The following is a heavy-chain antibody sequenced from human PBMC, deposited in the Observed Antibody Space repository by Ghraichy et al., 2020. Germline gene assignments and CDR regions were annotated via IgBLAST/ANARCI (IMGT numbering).Heavy chain of an antibody. Sequence: SLRLSCAASGFAFDDYAMHWVRQAPGKGLEWVSGIGWSSGTIAYADSVKGRFTISRDNAKKSLHLQMNSLRVEDTALYYCAKVAGSLYYYYGMDVWGQGTTVTVSS. J-gene: IGHJ6*02. V-gene: IGHV3-9*01. CDR3: AKVAGSLYYYYGMDV. CDR1: GFAFDDYA. CDR2: IGWSSGTI.